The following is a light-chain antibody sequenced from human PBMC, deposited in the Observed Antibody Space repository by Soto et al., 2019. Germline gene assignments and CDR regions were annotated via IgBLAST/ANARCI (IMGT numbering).Light chain of an antibody. V-gene: IGLV2-14*01. CDR2: DVS. J-gene: IGLJ1*01. CDR3: SSYTSSSTFYV. Sequence: QSVLTQPASVSGSPGQSITISCTGTSSDVGGFNYVSWYQQHPGKAPKLMIYDVSNRPSGVSNRFSGSKSGNTASRTISGLQAEDEADYYCSSYTSSSTFYVFGTGTKLTVL. CDR1: SSDVGGFNY.